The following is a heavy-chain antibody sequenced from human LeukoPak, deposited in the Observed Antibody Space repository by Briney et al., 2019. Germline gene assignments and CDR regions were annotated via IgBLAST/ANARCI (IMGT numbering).Heavy chain of an antibody. CDR2: IRNKAYGGST. V-gene: IGHV3-49*04. Sequence: PGGSLRLSCAASGFTFGDYAMSWVRQAPGKGLEWVGFIRNKAYGGSTEYAASVKGRFTISRDDPKSIAYLQMNSLKTEDTAVYYCTRDVRRGYSYGIDYWGQGTLVTVSS. CDR3: TRDVRRGYSYGIDY. CDR1: GFTFGDYA. D-gene: IGHD5-18*01. J-gene: IGHJ4*02.